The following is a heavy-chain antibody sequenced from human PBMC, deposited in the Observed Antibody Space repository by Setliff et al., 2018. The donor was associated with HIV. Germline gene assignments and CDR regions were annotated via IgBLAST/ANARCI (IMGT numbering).Heavy chain of an antibody. CDR1: GGSISSYY. V-gene: IGHV4-4*07. Sequence: PSETLSLTCTVSGGSISSYYWSWIRQPAGRGLEWIGRMYTCGVAKYNPSLESRVTMSVDTSKNQMSLELTSVTAADTAVYYCARDPKVEWDLLGAFDIWGQGTMVTVSS. CDR2: MYTCGVA. CDR3: ARDPKVEWDLLGAFDI. J-gene: IGHJ3*02. D-gene: IGHD3-16*01.